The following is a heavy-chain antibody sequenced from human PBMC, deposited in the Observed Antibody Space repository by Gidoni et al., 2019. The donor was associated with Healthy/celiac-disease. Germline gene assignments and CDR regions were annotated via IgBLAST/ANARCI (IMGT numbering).Heavy chain of an antibody. CDR2: ISSSSSYI. J-gene: IGHJ5*02. CDR1: GFTFSSYS. Sequence: EVQLVESGGGLVKPGGSLRLSCAASGFTFSSYSMNWVRQAPGKGLEWVSSISSSSSYIYYADSVKGRLTISRDNAKNSLYLQMNSLRAEDTAVYYCARDAEGNYYDSSGYYYPNWFDPWGQGTLVTVSS. D-gene: IGHD3-22*01. V-gene: IGHV3-21*01. CDR3: ARDAEGNYYDSSGYYYPNWFDP.